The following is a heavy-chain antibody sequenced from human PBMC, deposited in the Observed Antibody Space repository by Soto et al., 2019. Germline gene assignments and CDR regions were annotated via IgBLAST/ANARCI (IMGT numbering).Heavy chain of an antibody. CDR3: SRGSGSPGFAY. V-gene: IGHV3-49*03. D-gene: IGHD2-15*01. J-gene: IGHJ4*02. Sequence: PVGSLRLSCSASGFTFGDYAISWFRQAPGKGLEWISFIRSRAYGGTIEYAASVKGRFNISRDDSKSIAYLQMNSLKTEDTAVYYCSRGSGSPGFAYWGQGTLVTVSS. CDR1: GFTFGDYA. CDR2: IRSRAYGGTI.